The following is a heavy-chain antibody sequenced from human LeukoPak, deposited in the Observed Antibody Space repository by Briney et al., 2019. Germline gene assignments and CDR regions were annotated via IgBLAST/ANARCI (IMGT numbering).Heavy chain of an antibody. D-gene: IGHD2/OR15-2a*01. Sequence: PGGSLRLSCAASGFTFTDYWMHWARQTPGKGLVWVSRITIDGSDTTYADSVKGRFTISRDNSKNTLYLQMNSLRAEDTAVYYCAKYVSAKGPPYALDVWGQGTTVTVSS. J-gene: IGHJ6*02. CDR3: AKYVSAKGPPYALDV. CDR2: ITIDGSDT. CDR1: GFTFTDYW. V-gene: IGHV3-74*01.